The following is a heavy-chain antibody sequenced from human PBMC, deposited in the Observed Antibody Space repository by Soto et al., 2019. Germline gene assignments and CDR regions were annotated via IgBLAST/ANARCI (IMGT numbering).Heavy chain of an antibody. Sequence: QVQLVQSGAEVKKPGSSVKVSCKASGGTFSDDGIHWVRLAAGHGLAWMGGIIPIFGTAKDDQKFQGRVTIFADESTTTTYMELSSLRSEDSAVYYCARGWDHYDSSGLRTWFDPWGQGTLVTVSS. CDR3: ARGWDHYDSSGLRTWFDP. J-gene: IGHJ5*02. D-gene: IGHD3-22*01. V-gene: IGHV1-69*01. CDR1: GGTFSDDG. CDR2: IIPIFGTA.